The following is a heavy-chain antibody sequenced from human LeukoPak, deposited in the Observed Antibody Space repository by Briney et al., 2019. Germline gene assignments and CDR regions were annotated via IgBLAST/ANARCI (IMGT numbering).Heavy chain of an antibody. CDR1: GGSISSYY. V-gene: IGHV3-7*01. CDR3: VREARSRSGMDV. J-gene: IGHJ6*02. CDR2: IKGDGSEK. Sequence: ETLSLTCTVSGGSISSYYWSWIRQPPGKGLEWVANIKGDGSEKYYVDSVKGGFTISRDNAKNSLYLQMNSLRAEDTAVYYCVREARSRSGMDVWGQGTTVTVSS.